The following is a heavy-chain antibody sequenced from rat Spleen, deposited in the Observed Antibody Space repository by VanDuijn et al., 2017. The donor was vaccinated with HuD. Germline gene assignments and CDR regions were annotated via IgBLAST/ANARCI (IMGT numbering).Heavy chain of an antibody. V-gene: IGHV5-7*01. J-gene: IGHJ3*01. CDR3: ARHGVNYGAYNWFAY. CDR2: ITNTGGNT. CDR1: GFTFSNYA. D-gene: IGHD1-11*01. Sequence: EVHLVETGGGLVQPGRSLKLSCAASGFTFSNYAMAWVRQSPKKGLEWVATITNTGGNTYYPDSLKGRFTISRDNAKSTLYLQMNSLRSEDTATYYCARHGVNYGAYNWFAYWGQGTLVTVSS.